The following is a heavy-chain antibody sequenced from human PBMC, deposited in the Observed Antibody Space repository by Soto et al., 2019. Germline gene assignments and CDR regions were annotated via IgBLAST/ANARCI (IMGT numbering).Heavy chain of an antibody. CDR3: AREDYYGSGSYQYYYYGMDV. CDR1: GFTFSSYS. V-gene: IGHV3-21*01. CDR2: ISSSSSYI. D-gene: IGHD3-10*01. J-gene: IGHJ6*02. Sequence: EVQLVESGGGLVKPGGSLRLSCAASGFTFSSYSMNWVRQAPGKGLEWVSSISSSSSYIYYADSVKGRFTISRDNAKNSLYLQMNSLRAEDTAVYYCAREDYYGSGSYQYYYYGMDVWGQGTTVTVSS.